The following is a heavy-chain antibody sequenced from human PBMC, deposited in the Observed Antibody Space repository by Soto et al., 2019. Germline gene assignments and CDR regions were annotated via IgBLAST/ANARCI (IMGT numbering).Heavy chain of an antibody. V-gene: IGHV2-5*02. J-gene: IGHJ4*02. CDR2: IYWDDDK. CDR3: AHRVLRTVFGLVTTTAIYFDF. D-gene: IGHD3-3*01. CDR1: GFSLTTSGVG. Sequence: QITLNESGPTLVKPTQPLTLTCTFSGFSLTTSGVGVGWIRQSPGKATEWRALIYWDDDKRYSPSLNSRLPITTDTSKNHVVLTMANLDPADTATYYCAHRVLRTVFGLVTTTAIYFDFWGEGTPVAVSS.